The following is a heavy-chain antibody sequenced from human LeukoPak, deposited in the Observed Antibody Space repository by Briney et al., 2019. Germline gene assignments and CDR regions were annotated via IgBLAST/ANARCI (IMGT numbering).Heavy chain of an antibody. D-gene: IGHD3-3*01. CDR3: ASVTYYDFWSWD. J-gene: IGHJ4*02. V-gene: IGHV3-7*01. Sequence: RPGGSLRLSCAASGFTFSSYWMSWVRQAPGKGLEWVANIKQDGSEKYYVDSVKGRFTISRDNAKNSLYLQMNSLRAEDTTVYYCASVTYYDFWSWDWGQGTLVTVSS. CDR1: GFTFSSYW. CDR2: IKQDGSEK.